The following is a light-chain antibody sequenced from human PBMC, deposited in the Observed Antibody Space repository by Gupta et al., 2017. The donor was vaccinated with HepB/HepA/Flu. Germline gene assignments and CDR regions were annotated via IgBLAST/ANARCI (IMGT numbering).Light chain of an antibody. CDR3: QQRSNWPPLT. CDR1: QSVSSY. V-gene: IGKV3-11*01. J-gene: IGKJ4*01. CDR2: DAS. Sequence: EIVLTQHPATLSLSPGERATLSCRASQSVSSYFAWYQQKPGQAPRLLIYDASNRATGIPARFSGSGSGTDFTLTISSLEPEDFAVYYCQQRSNWPPLTFGGGTKVEIK.